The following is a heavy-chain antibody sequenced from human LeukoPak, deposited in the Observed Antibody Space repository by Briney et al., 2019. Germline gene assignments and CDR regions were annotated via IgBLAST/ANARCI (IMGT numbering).Heavy chain of an antibody. V-gene: IGHV3-33*06. CDR2: IWYDGSNK. D-gene: IGHD1-26*01. CDR3: AKDRGSLGTYFDY. CDR1: GFTFSSYG. Sequence: GGSLRLSCAASGFTFSSYGMHWVRQAPGKGLEWVAVIWYDGSNKYYADSVKGRFPISRDNSKNTLYLQMSSLRAEDTAVYYCAKDRGSLGTYFDYWGQGTLVTVSS. J-gene: IGHJ4*02.